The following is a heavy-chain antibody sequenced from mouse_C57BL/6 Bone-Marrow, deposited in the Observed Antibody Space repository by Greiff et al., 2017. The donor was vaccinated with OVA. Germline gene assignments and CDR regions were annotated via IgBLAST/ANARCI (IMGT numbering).Heavy chain of an antibody. D-gene: IGHD4-1*01. CDR3: TREPGRSAY. J-gene: IGHJ3*01. CDR1: GYTFTDYE. CDR2: IDPETGGT. Sequence: VKLVESGAELVRPGASVTLSCKASGYTFTDYEMHWVKQTPVHGLEWIGAIDPETGGTAYNQKFKGKAILTADKSSSTAYMELRSLTSEDSAVYYCTREPGRSAYWGQGTLVTVSA. V-gene: IGHV1-15*01.